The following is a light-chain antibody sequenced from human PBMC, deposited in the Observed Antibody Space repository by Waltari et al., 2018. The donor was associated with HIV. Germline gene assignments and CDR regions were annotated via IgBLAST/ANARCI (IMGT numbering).Light chain of an antibody. J-gene: IGLJ2*01. Sequence: QSALTQPASVSGSLGRSITISCTGTSRDVGAYTYAHWYQHPPRKAPQLMIYDVTKRPSGVSNRFSGSKSGNTASLTISGLQAEDEADYYCSSYTSSSTPVVFGGGTQLTVL. CDR2: DVT. CDR3: SSYTSSSTPVV. CDR1: SRDVGAYTY. V-gene: IGLV2-14*03.